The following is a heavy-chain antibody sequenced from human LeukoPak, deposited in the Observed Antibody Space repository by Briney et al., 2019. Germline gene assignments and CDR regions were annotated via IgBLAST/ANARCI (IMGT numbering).Heavy chain of an antibody. Sequence: ASVKVSCKASGYTFTSYGISWVRQAPGQGLEWMGWISAYNGNTNYAQKLQGRVTMTTDTSTSTAYMELRSLRSDDTAVYYCAGGPLRFLGWLLTYWGQGTLVTVSS. CDR2: ISAYNGNT. D-gene: IGHD3-3*01. CDR3: AGGPLRFLGWLLTY. J-gene: IGHJ4*02. V-gene: IGHV1-18*01. CDR1: GYTFTSYG.